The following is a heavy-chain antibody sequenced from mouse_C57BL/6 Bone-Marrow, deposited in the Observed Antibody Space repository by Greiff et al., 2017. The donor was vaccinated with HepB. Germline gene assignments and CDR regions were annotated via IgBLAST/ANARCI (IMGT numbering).Heavy chain of an antibody. V-gene: IGHV1-50*01. D-gene: IGHD1-1*01. J-gene: IGHJ4*01. CDR2: IDPSDSYT. CDR3: ARGDYGSSYPYYAMDY. Sequence: QVQLQQPGAELVKPGASVKLSCKASGYTFTSYWMQWVKQRPGQGLEWIGEIDPSDSYTNYNQKFQGKATLTVDTSSSTAYMQLSSLTSEDSAVYYCARGDYGSSYPYYAMDYWVKEPQSPSPQ. CDR1: GYTFTSYW.